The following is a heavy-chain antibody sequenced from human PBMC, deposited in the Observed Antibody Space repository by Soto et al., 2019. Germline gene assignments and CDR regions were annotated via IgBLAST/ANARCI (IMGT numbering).Heavy chain of an antibody. CDR3: AKDQGRQLVPHWCFDL. D-gene: IGHD6-6*01. J-gene: IGHJ2*01. Sequence: QVQLVESGGGVVQPGRSLRLSCAASGFTFSSYAIHRVRQAPGKGLEWVAIISYDGTNKYYADSVKGRFTISRDDSTNTLYLQVYSLRAEDTAMYYCAKDQGRQLVPHWCFDLWGRGTLVTVFS. CDR1: GFTFSSYA. V-gene: IGHV3-30-3*01. CDR2: ISYDGTNK.